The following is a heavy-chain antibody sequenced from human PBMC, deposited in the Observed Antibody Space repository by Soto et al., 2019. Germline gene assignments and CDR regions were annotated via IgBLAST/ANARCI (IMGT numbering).Heavy chain of an antibody. D-gene: IGHD5-12*01. Sequence: PSETLSLTCTVSGGSISSSSYYWGWIRQPPGKGLEWIGSIYYSGATHYNPSLKSRLTISVDSSKNHFSLKLSSVTAADTAVYYCARHGYSGYEGLCDYWGQGTLVTVSS. CDR2: IYYSGAT. CDR3: ARHGYSGYEGLCDY. CDR1: GGSISSSSYY. J-gene: IGHJ4*02. V-gene: IGHV4-39*01.